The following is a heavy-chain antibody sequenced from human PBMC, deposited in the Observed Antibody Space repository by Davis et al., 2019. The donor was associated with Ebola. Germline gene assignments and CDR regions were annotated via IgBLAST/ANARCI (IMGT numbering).Heavy chain of an antibody. CDR3: AHLGTTGTTNLDY. J-gene: IGHJ4*02. Sequence: GESLKISCAASGFTFSSYSMNWVRQAPGKGLEWVSSISSSSSYIYYADSVKGRFTISRDNAKNSLYLQMNSLRAEDTAVYYCAHLGTTGTTNLDYWGQGTLVTVSS. D-gene: IGHD1-1*01. V-gene: IGHV3-21*01. CDR2: ISSSSSYI. CDR1: GFTFSSYS.